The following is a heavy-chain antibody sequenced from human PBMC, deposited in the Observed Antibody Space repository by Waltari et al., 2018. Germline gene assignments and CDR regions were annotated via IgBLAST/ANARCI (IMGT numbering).Heavy chain of an antibody. CDR1: GYIFTNYA. J-gene: IGHJ4*02. CDR3: ARGIQLWGRGSWYFDN. CDR2: INTKTGNP. D-gene: IGHD3-16*01. V-gene: IGHV7-4-1*02. Sequence: QVQLVQSGSELKKTGASVKVSCKASGYIFTNYAMNWVRQAPGQGLEWMGWINTKTGNPTYAQGVRGRFVFSLDTSVSTASLQISSLKAEDTAVYYCARGIQLWGRGSWYFDNWGQGTLVTVSS.